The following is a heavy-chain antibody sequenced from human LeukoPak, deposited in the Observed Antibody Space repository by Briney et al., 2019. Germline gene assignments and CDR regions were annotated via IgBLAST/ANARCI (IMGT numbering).Heavy chain of an antibody. V-gene: IGHV1-8*01. Sequence: ASVKVSRKASGYTFTSYDINWVRQATGRGLEWMGWMNPNSGNTGYAQKFQGRVTMTRNTSISTAYMELSSLRSEDTAVYYCARGGSAYDFWSGYYMNYYYYYGMDVWGQGTTVTVSS. CDR2: MNPNSGNT. D-gene: IGHD3-3*01. CDR1: GYTFTSYD. CDR3: ARGGSAYDFWSGYYMNYYYYYGMDV. J-gene: IGHJ6*02.